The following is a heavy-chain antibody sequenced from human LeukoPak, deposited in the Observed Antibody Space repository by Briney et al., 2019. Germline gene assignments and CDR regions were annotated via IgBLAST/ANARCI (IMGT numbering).Heavy chain of an antibody. J-gene: IGHJ5*02. CDR1: GGSINTYD. CDR3: AKNDELWASGDWFDP. CDR2: IFYSGST. D-gene: IGHD2-21*01. V-gene: IGHV4-59*01. Sequence: SETLSLTCTVSGGSINTYDWSWIRQPPGKGLEWVGHIFYSGSTNYNPSLKSRVTISVDTSKNQFSLKLSSLTAADTAVYYCAKNDELWASGDWFDPWGQGTLVTVSS.